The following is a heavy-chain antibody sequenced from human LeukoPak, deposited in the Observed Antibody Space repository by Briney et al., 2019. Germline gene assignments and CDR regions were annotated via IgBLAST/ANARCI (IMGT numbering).Heavy chain of an antibody. CDR2: IYPGDSDT. CDR1: GYSFTSYW. CDR3: ARHGDRGGGSGSYDPVYPDY. D-gene: IGHD3-10*01. J-gene: IGHJ4*02. Sequence: GESLKISCKGSGYSFTSYWIGWVRQMPGKGLEWMGIIYPGDSDTRYSPSFQGQVTISAGKSISTAYLQWSSLKASDTAMYYCARHGDRGGGSGSYDPVYPDYWGQGTLVTVSS. V-gene: IGHV5-51*01.